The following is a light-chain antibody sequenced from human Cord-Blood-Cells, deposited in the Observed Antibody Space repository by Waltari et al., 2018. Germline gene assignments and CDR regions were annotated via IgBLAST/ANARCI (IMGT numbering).Light chain of an antibody. Sequence: VNISCTGTSSDVGGYNYVSWYQHHPGKVPKLMIYEVSKRPSGVPDRFSGSKSGKTASLTVSGLQAEDEADYYCSSYAGSNNWVFGGGTKLTVL. J-gene: IGLJ3*02. CDR3: SSYAGSNNWV. CDR1: SSDVGGYNY. CDR2: EVS. V-gene: IGLV2-8*01.